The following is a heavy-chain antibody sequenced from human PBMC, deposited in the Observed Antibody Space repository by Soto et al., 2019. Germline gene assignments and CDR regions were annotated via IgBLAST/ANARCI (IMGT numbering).Heavy chain of an antibody. D-gene: IGHD3-22*01. CDR2: INPSGGST. Sequence: QVQLVQSGAEVKKPGASVKVSCKASGYTFTSYYMHWVRQAPGQGLEWMGIINPSGGSTSYAQKFQGRVTMTRDTSTSTVYMERSSRRSEDTAVYYCARTHYYDSSGYYSTNYYYGMDVWGQGTTVTVSS. CDR1: GYTFTSYY. CDR3: ARTHYYDSSGYYSTNYYYGMDV. J-gene: IGHJ6*02. V-gene: IGHV1-46*01.